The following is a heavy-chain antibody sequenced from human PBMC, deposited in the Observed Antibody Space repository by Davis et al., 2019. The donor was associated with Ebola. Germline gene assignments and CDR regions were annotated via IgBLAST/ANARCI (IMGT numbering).Heavy chain of an antibody. Sequence: SGPTLVKPTETLTLTCTVSGFSLSNARMGVSWIRQPPGKGLEWIGYIYYSGSTNYNPSLKSRVTISVDTSKNQFSLKLSSVTAADTAVYYCVRHPGRGNSGNTFDYWGQGTLITVSS. CDR1: GFSLSNARMG. D-gene: IGHD5-12*01. J-gene: IGHJ4*02. V-gene: IGHV4-61*01. CDR3: VRHPGRGNSGNTFDY. CDR2: IYYSGST.